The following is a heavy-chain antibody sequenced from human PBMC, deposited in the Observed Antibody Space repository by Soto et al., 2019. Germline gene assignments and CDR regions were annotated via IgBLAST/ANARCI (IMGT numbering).Heavy chain of an antibody. CDR3: ARIHWSQSSLDY. Sequence: SETLSLTCAVSGGSIDSTDYSLTWIRQPPGKGLEWIGYVSHRGTAYSIPSLKGRLTLSMDSSQTHFSLKLTSVTAADSAVYYCARIHWSQSSLDYWGRGILVTVSS. V-gene: IGHV4-30-2*01. J-gene: IGHJ4*02. D-gene: IGHD6-19*01. CDR2: VSHRGTA. CDR1: GGSIDSTDYS.